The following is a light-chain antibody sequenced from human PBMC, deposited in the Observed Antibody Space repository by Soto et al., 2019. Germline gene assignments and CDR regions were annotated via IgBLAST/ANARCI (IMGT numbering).Light chain of an antibody. CDR2: AAS. V-gene: IGKV1-39*01. CDR3: QQYNSYSRT. CDR1: QSIFSS. Sequence: IQMTESPSSLSASVGDRVTITCRAGQSIFSSLNWYQQRPVKAPTLLIYAASSLQSGVPSRFRGSGYGTDFALTITSLQPDDFATYYCQQYNSYSRTFGQGTKVDIK. J-gene: IGKJ1*01.